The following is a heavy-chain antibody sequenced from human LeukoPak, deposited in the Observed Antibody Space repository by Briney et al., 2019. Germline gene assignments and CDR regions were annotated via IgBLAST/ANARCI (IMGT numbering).Heavy chain of an antibody. CDR3: ARGASGSYHNGIKDY. J-gene: IGHJ4*02. Sequence: ASVKVSXKASGGTFSSYTISWVRQAPGQGLEWMGRIVPILGIANYAQKFQGRVTITADKSTSTAYMELSSLRSEDTAVYYCARGASGSYHNGIKDYWGQGTLVTVSS. CDR1: GGTFSSYT. CDR2: IVPILGIA. D-gene: IGHD3-10*01. V-gene: IGHV1-69*02.